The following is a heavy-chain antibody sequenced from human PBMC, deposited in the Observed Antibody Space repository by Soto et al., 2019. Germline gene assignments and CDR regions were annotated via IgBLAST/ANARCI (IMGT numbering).Heavy chain of an antibody. CDR2: MSPNSGNT. Sequence: QVQLVQSGAEVKKPGASVKVSCKASGYTFSSFDINWVRQATGQGPEWVGWMSPNSGNTGYAPKFHGRVTMTRNTSISTAYMALSSLRSEDTAVYYCATNAALDCWGQGTLVTVSS. J-gene: IGHJ4*02. V-gene: IGHV1-8*01. CDR1: GYTFSSFD. CDR3: ATNAALDC.